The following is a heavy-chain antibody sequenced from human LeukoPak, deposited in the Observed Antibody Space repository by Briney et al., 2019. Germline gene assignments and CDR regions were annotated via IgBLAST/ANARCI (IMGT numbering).Heavy chain of an antibody. Sequence: SETLSLTCTVSGGSISSSSYYWGWIRQPPGKGLEWIGSIYYSGSTYYNPSLKSRVTISVDTSKNQFSLKLSSVTAADTAVYYCARPGYGYWFDPWGREPWSPSPQ. D-gene: IGHD5-18*01. CDR1: GGSISSSSYY. CDR2: IYYSGST. CDR3: ARPGYGYWFDP. V-gene: IGHV4-39*01. J-gene: IGHJ5*02.